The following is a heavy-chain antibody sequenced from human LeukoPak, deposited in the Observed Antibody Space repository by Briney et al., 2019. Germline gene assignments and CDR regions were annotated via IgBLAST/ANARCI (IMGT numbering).Heavy chain of an antibody. CDR2: INPNSGGT. CDR1: GYTFTGYY. V-gene: IGHV1-2*02. CDR3: AKSPSSYYYFFEY. Sequence: GASVKVSCKASGYTFTGYYMHWVRQAPGQGLEWMGWINPNSGGTNYAQKFQGRVTMTRDTSISTAYMELSRLRSDDTAIYYCAKSPSSYYYFFEYWGQGTLVTVSS. J-gene: IGHJ4*02. D-gene: IGHD3-22*01.